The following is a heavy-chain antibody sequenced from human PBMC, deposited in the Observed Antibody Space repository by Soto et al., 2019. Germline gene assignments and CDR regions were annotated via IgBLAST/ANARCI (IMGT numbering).Heavy chain of an antibody. CDR1: GGSFSGYY. CDR3: ARGCAFDI. CDR2: INHSGST. J-gene: IGHJ3*02. Sequence: SETLSLTCAAYGGSFSGYYWSWIRQPPGKGLEWIREINHSGSTNYNPSLKSRVTISVDTSKNQFSLKLSSVTAADTAVYYCARGCAFDIWGQGTMVTVSS. V-gene: IGHV4-34*01.